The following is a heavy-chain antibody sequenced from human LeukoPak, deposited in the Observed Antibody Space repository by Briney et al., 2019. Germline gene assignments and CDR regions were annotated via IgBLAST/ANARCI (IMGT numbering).Heavy chain of an antibody. CDR1: GGSISSYY. D-gene: IGHD2-21*02. CDR3: ARHPYCGGDCYGYP. J-gene: IGHJ5*02. V-gene: IGHV4-59*08. CDR2: IYYSGST. Sequence: SETLSLTCTVSGGSISSYYWSWIRQPPGKGLEWIGYIYYSGSTNYNPSLKSRVTISVDTSKNQFSLKLSSVTAADTAVYYCARHPYCGGDCYGYPWGQGTLVTVSS.